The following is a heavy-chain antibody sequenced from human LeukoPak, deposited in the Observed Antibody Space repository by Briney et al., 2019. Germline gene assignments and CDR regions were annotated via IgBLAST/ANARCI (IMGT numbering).Heavy chain of an antibody. Sequence: GGSLRLSCAASGFAFSNYAMRWVRQAPGKGLEYVSGISDSGSNTYYADSVQGRFTISRDDSKNTLYLQMNSLRAEDTAVYSCARGPDILTGFSFDYWGQGTQVTVSS. CDR2: ISDSGSNT. CDR1: GFAFSNYA. J-gene: IGHJ4*02. V-gene: IGHV3-23*01. CDR3: ARGPDILTGFSFDY. D-gene: IGHD3-9*01.